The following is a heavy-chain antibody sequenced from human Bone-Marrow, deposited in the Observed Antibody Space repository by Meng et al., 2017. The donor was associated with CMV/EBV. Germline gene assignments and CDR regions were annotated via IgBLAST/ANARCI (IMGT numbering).Heavy chain of an antibody. V-gene: IGHV4-39*07. J-gene: IGHJ6*02. CDR1: GGSISSSSYY. Sequence: GPLRLSCTVSGGSISSSSYYWGWIRQPPGKGLEWIGTIYYSGSTYYNPSLKSRVTISVDTSKNQFSLKLSSVTAADTAVYYFARGVHGMDVWGQGTTVTVSS. CDR2: IYYSGST. CDR3: ARGVHGMDV.